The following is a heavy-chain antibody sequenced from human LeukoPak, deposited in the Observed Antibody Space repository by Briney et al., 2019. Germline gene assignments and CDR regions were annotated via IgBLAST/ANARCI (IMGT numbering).Heavy chain of an antibody. CDR2: IYSGGST. CDR1: EFSVGSNY. CDR3: ASKSRGSPVDY. J-gene: IGHJ4*02. V-gene: IGHV3-66*01. Sequence: GGSLRLSCAASEFSVGSNYMTWVRQAPGKGLEWVSLIYSGGSTYYADSVKGRFTISRDNSKNTLYLQMNSLRAEDTAVYYCASKSRGSPVDYWGQGTLVTVSS.